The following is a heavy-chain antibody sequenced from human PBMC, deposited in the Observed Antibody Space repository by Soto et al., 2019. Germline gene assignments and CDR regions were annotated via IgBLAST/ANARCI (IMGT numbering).Heavy chain of an antibody. CDR1: GGSISSSRCH. D-gene: IGHD5-18*01. J-gene: IGHJ6*02. CDR3: ARGFQLWTYAMDV. CDR2: IKYSGTT. V-gene: IGHV4-39*07. Sequence: SETLSLTCTVSGGSISSSRCHWGWIRQPPGKGLEWIASIKYSGTTFYNPSLKSRVTISVDTFKNQFSLKLSSVTAADTAVYYCARGFQLWTYAMDVWGQGTKVTVSS.